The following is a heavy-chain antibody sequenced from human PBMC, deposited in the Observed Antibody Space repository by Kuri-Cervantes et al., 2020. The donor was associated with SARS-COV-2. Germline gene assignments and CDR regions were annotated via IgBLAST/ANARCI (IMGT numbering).Heavy chain of an antibody. CDR2: FDPEDGET. CDR3: ATWRCDGSYWY. CDR1: GYTLTDLS. J-gene: IGHJ4*02. D-gene: IGHD1-26*01. Sequence: ASVTVSCKVSGYTLTDLSMHWVRQAPGKGLEWMGGFDPEDGETIYAQKFQGRVTMTEDTATDTAYMELSSLGSEDTAVYYCATWRCDGSYWYWGQGTLVTVSS. V-gene: IGHV1-24*01.